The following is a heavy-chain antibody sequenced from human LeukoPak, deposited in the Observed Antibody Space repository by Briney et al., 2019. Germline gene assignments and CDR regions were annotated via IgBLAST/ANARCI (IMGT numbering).Heavy chain of an antibody. V-gene: IGHV4-59*01. D-gene: IGHD7-27*01. CDR2: MYYSGGT. CDR3: AGTGLFFDY. CDR1: GASISGYY. J-gene: IGHJ4*02. Sequence: SETLSLTCRVSGASISGYYWSWIRQPPGKGLEWIGHMYYSGGTTYNPSLKSRVSISLDTSKKHFSLKLSSVSAADTAVYYCAGTGLFFDYWSQGTRVTVSS.